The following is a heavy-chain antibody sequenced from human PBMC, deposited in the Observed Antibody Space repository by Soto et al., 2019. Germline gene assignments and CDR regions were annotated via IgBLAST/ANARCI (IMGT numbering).Heavy chain of an antibody. CDR3: AGVDGTTVTGDAFDI. Sequence: EVQLVESGGGLVKPGGSLRLSCAASGFTFSSYSMNWVRQAPGKGLEWVSSISSSSSYIYYADSVKGRFTISRDNAKNSLYLQMNSLRAEDTAVYYCAGVDGTTVTGDAFDIWGQGTMVTVSS. V-gene: IGHV3-21*01. CDR1: GFTFSSYS. CDR2: ISSSSSYI. J-gene: IGHJ3*02. D-gene: IGHD4-17*01.